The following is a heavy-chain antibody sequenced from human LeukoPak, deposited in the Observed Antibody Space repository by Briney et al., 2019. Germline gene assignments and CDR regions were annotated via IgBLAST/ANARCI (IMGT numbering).Heavy chain of an antibody. J-gene: IGHJ4*02. D-gene: IGHD4-17*01. V-gene: IGHV3-48*04. CDR1: GFTFSSYS. CDR3: ARAPTDDYGDYSFDY. CDR2: ISSSLFTV. Sequence: GSLRLSCAASGFTFSSYSMNWVRQAPGKGLEWVSYISSSLFTVHYADSVKGRFTISRDNAKNSLYLQVNSLRAEDTAVFYCARAPTDDYGDYSFDYWGQGTLVTVSS.